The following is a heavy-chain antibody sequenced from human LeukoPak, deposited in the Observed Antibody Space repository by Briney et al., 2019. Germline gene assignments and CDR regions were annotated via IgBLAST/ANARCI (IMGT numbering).Heavy chain of an antibody. CDR1: GASISSYY. Sequence: PSETLSLTCPVAGASISSYYWSWIRQPPGKGLEWIGYIHHSGSTNYNASLKSRVTISVDTSKNKYSLKLSSVAAADTAVYYCARVSGSRMTYNWFDPWGKGTRVNVSS. CDR3: ARVSGSRMTYNWFDP. CDR2: IHHSGST. D-gene: IGHD6-13*01. V-gene: IGHV4-59*01. J-gene: IGHJ5*02.